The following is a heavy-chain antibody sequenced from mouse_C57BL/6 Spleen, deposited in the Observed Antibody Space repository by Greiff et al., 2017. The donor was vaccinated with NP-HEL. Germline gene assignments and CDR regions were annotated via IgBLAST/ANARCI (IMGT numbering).Heavy chain of an antibody. V-gene: IGHV7-3*01. Sequence: DVKLVESGGGLVQPGGSLSLSCAASGFTFTDYYMTWVLQPPGKALEWLGFIRHKANGYKTAYSASVKGRFTISRDNSQSILYLQINALRAEDSATYYCARSSDGYYAMDYWGQGTSVTVSS. J-gene: IGHJ4*01. CDR3: ARSSDGYYAMDY. CDR2: IRHKANGYKT. CDR1: GFTFTDYY. D-gene: IGHD2-3*01.